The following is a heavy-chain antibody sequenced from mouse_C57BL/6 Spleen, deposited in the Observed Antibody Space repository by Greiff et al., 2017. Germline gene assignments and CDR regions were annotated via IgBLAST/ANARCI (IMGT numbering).Heavy chain of an antibody. CDR2: ISYDGSN. CDR1: GYSITSGYY. CDR3: AREEGLPYAMDY. V-gene: IGHV3-6*01. Sequence: DVKLQESGPGLVKPSQSLSLTCSVTGYSITSGYYWNWIRQFPGNKLEWMGYISYDGSNNYNPSLKNRISITRDTSKNQFFLKLNSVTTEDTATYYCAREEGLPYAMDYWGQGTSVTVSS. J-gene: IGHJ4*01. D-gene: IGHD3-3*01.